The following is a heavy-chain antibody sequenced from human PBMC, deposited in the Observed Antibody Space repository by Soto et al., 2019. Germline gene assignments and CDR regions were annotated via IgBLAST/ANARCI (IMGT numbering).Heavy chain of an antibody. D-gene: IGHD2-15*01. Sequence: GGSLRLSCAASGFTFSSYGMHWVRQAPGKGLEWVAVISYDGSNKYYADSVKGRFTISRDNSKNTLYLQMNSLRAEDTAVYYCAKDGNCSGGSCYSPSHKTGEYYYYYMDVWGKGTTVTVSS. V-gene: IGHV3-30*18. J-gene: IGHJ6*03. CDR2: ISYDGSNK. CDR1: GFTFSSYG. CDR3: AKDGNCSGGSCYSPSHKTGEYYYYYMDV.